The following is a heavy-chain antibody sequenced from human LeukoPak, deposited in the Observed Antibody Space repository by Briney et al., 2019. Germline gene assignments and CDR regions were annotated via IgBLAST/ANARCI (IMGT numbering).Heavy chain of an antibody. CDR3: AKPLEFRGAIEPFDY. D-gene: IGHD3-10*01. V-gene: IGHV3-23*01. CDR2: ISGSGGST. J-gene: IGHJ4*02. Sequence: GGSLRLSCAASGFTFSSYAMSWVRQAPGKGLEWVSAISGSGGSTYYADSVKGRFTISRDNSKNTLYLQMNSLRAEDTAVYYCAKPLEFRGAIEPFDYWGQGTLDTVSS. CDR1: GFTFSSYA.